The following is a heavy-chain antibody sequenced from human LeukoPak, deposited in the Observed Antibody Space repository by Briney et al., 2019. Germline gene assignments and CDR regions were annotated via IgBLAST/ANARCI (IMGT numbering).Heavy chain of an antibody. CDR2: FDPEDGET. CDR3: ITARAWGTIYFDY. J-gene: IGHJ4*02. D-gene: IGHD1-7*01. V-gene: IGHV1-24*01. CDR1: GYTFTELS. Sequence: ASVKVSCKVSGYTFTELSMHWVRQAPGKGLEWMGGFDPEDGETIYAQKFQGRVTMTEDTSTDTAYMELSSLTSEDTAVYYCITARAWGTIYFDYWGQGTLVTVSS.